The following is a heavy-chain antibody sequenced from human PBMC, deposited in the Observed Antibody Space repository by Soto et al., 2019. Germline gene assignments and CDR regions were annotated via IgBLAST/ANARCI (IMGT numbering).Heavy chain of an antibody. Sequence: PSETLSLTCTVSGGSISNHYWNWIRQPPGKGLKWIGYVYDSGSTNYNPSLKSRVTISVDTSKNQFSLKLRSVTAADTAAYYCARGHFEGYYCDFWGQGSLVTVYS. CDR3: ARGHFEGYYCDF. CDR1: GGSISNHY. D-gene: IGHD3-3*02. V-gene: IGHV4-59*11. J-gene: IGHJ4*02. CDR2: VYDSGST.